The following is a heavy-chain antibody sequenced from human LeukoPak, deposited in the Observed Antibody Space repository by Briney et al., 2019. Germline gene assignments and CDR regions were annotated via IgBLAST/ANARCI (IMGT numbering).Heavy chain of an antibody. J-gene: IGHJ6*04. CDR2: ISDSGGRI. D-gene: IGHD3-10*02. CDR3: AELGITMIGGV. CDR1: GFTFSSYG. V-gene: IGHV3-23*01. Sequence: AGTLRLSCAASGFTFSSYGMTWVRQAPGKGLEWVSTISDSGGRIYYADPVKGRFTISRDNSKNTLYLQMNSLRAEDTAVYYCAELGITMIGGVWGKGTTVTISS.